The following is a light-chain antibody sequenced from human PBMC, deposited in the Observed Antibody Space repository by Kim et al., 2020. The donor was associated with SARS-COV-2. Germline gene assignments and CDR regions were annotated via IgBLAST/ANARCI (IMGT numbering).Light chain of an antibody. J-gene: IGKJ2*01. V-gene: IGKV1-12*01. CDR1: QDVRNW. Sequence: DIQMTQSPSSVSASVGDTVTITCRASQDVRNWLAWYQQNPGKAPKLLVYAASTLQSGVPSRFSVSGSGTEFTLTINTLQPEDLGTYYCQQANSFPYTFGQGTKVDIK. CDR3: QQANSFPYT. CDR2: AAS.